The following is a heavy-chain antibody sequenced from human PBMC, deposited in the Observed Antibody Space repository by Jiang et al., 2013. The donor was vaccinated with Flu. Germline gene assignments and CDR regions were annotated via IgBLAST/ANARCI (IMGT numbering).Heavy chain of an antibody. CDR1: GYTFTGYY. J-gene: IGHJ5*02. V-gene: IGHV1-2*02. Sequence: VQLVESGAEVKKPGASVKVSCKASGYTFTGYYMHWVRQAPGQGLEWMGWINPNSGGTNYAQKFQGRVTMTRDTPISTAYMELSRLRSDDTAVYYCARVPFTAMEHNWFDPWGQGTLVTVSS. CDR2: INPNSGGT. D-gene: IGHD5-18*01. CDR3: ARVPFTAMEHNWFDP.